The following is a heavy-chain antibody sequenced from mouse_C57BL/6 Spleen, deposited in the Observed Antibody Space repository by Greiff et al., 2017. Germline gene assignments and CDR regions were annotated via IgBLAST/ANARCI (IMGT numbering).Heavy chain of an antibody. V-gene: IGHV1-55*01. CDR2: IYPGSGST. Sequence: QVQLQQPGAELVKPGASVKLSCKASGYTFTSYWITWVKQRPGQGLEWIGDIYPGSGSTNYNEKFKSKATLTVDTSSSTAYMQLSSLTSEDSAVYYCARETETSAMDYWGQGTSVTVSS. CDR1: GYTFTSYW. J-gene: IGHJ4*01. CDR3: ARETETSAMDY.